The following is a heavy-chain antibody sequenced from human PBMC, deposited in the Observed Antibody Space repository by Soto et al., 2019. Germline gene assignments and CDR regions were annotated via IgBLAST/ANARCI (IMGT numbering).Heavy chain of an antibody. D-gene: IGHD4-17*01. CDR2: INHDGSER. V-gene: IGHV3-7*03. CDR3: AVYGYGVSAAAY. Sequence: PGGSLRLSCAGSGLTFRNDWLSWVRQAPGKGLEWVANINHDGSERYYVDSVRGRFTISRDNVENSLYLQLNSLRPEDTAVYYCAVYGYGVSAAAYWGQGTLVTVSS. CDR1: GLTFRNDW. J-gene: IGHJ4*02.